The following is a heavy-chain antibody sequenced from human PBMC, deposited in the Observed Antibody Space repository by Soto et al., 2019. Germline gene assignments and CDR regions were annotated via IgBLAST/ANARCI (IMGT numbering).Heavy chain of an antibody. CDR2: ISGSGGST. CDR1: VFTFSSYA. Sequence: WWSLRLSCSASVFTFSSYAMSWFRQAPGKGLEWVSAISGSGGSTYYADSVKGRFTISRDNSKNTLYLQMNSLRAEDTAVYYCARRTSYDFWSGYYPPGGYWGQGTLVTVSS. D-gene: IGHD3-3*01. V-gene: IGHV3-23*01. CDR3: ARRTSYDFWSGYYPPGGY. J-gene: IGHJ4*02.